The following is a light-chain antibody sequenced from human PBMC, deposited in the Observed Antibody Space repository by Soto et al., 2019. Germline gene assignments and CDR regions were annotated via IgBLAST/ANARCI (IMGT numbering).Light chain of an antibody. Sequence: EIVLTQSPDTLSLSPGETASLSCMASQSAGNFLAWYQQKPGQAPRLLIYYISTRATGIPARFSGSGSGTEFTLTINSLQSEDSAVYYCQQHNQWPITFGQGTRLEI. CDR1: QSAGNF. CDR2: YIS. V-gene: IGKV3D-15*01. J-gene: IGKJ5*01. CDR3: QQHNQWPIT.